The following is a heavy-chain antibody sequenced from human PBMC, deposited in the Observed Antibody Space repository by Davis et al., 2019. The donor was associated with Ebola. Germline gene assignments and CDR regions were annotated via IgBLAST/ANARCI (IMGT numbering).Heavy chain of an antibody. D-gene: IGHD4-17*01. CDR1: KFNFNVHG. V-gene: IGHV3-48*02. CDR2: IGASNEGI. CDR3: ARRIIGDSRGGVDV. J-gene: IGHJ6*02. Sequence: PGGSLRLSCAASKFNFNVHGMYWFRQSPRKSLEWLSYIGASNEGINYAGSVKDRFTVSRDNAKDSLYLDMNSLRDEDTAVYYCARRIIGDSRGGVDVWGQGTTVTVSS.